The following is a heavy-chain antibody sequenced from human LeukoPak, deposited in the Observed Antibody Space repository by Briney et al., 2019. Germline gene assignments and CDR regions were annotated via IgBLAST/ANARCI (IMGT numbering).Heavy chain of an antibody. J-gene: IGHJ4*02. CDR2: IYSSGST. D-gene: IGHD3-22*01. Sequence: SETLSLTCTVSGGSINNYYWSWIRQPAGKGLEWIGLIYSSGSTSYNPSLKSRVTMSVDTSKKQFSLRLSSVTAADTAVYYCARTPIYYFDNSGYYNWGQGTLVTVSS. V-gene: IGHV4-4*07. CDR3: ARTPIYYFDNSGYYN. CDR1: GGSINNYY.